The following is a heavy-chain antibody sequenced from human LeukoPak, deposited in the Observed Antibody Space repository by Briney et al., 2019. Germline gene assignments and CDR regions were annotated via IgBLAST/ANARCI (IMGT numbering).Heavy chain of an antibody. CDR3: ARGSLDLYYYDSSGFPYYYYYMDV. CDR1: GGSISSYY. V-gene: IGHV4-59*01. J-gene: IGHJ6*03. D-gene: IGHD3-22*01. CDR2: IYYSGRT. Sequence: SETLSLTCTVSGGSISSYYWSWVRQPPGKGLEWIGYIYYSGRTSYNPSLNSRVTISVDTSEKQFSLRLSSVTAADTAEYYCARGSLDLYYYDSSGFPYYYYYMDVWGKGTTVTVS.